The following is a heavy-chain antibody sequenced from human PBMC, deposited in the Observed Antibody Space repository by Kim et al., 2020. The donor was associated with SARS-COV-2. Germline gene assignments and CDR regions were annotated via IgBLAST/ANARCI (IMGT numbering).Heavy chain of an antibody. J-gene: IGHJ6*02. CDR3: ASGGGQLVRSGFYYYGMDV. CDR1: GYTFTSYA. CDR2: INAGNGNT. D-gene: IGHD6-6*01. V-gene: IGHV1-3*01. Sequence: ASVKVSCKASGYTFTSYAMHWVRQAPGQRLEWMGWINAGNGNTKYSQKFQGRVTITRDTSASTAYMELSSLRSEDTAVYYCASGGGQLVRSGFYYYGMDVWGQGTTVTVSS.